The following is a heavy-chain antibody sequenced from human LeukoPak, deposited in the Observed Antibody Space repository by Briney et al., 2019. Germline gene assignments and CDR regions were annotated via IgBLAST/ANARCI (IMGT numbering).Heavy chain of an antibody. CDR2: VYTSGSN. CDR1: GGSLSSYY. J-gene: IGHJ4*02. D-gene: IGHD6-19*01. CDR3: ARDPTAVADSYYFDY. V-gene: IGHV4-4*07. Sequence: SETLSLTCTVSGGSLSSYYWSWLRQPAGKGLEWIGRVYTSGSNNYNPSLKSRVTMSVDTSKNQFSLKLSSVTAADTAVYYCARDPTAVADSYYFDYWGQGTLVTVSS.